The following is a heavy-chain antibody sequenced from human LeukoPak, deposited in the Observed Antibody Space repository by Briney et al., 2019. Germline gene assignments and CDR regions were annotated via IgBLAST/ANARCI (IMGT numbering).Heavy chain of an antibody. CDR2: IIPNFGTA. CDR3: ARWAGAGDYFDY. Sequence: SVKVSCKASGGTFSSYAISWVRQAPGQGLEWMGGIIPNFGTANYAQKFQGRVTITTDESMSTAYMELSSLRSEDTAVYYCARWAGAGDYFDYWGQGTLVTVSS. J-gene: IGHJ4*02. V-gene: IGHV1-69*05. CDR1: GGTFSSYA. D-gene: IGHD3-10*01.